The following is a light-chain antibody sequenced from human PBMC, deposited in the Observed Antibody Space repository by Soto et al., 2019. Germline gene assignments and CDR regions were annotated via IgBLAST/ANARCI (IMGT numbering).Light chain of an antibody. J-gene: IGKJ3*01. V-gene: IGKV3-15*01. CDR1: QSIDSN. CDR3: QQHSNWPFT. CDR2: GAS. Sequence: EIVMTQSPATLSVSPGGRATLSCRASQSIDSNLAWYQHKPGQAPRLLFYGASTRATGIPARFSGSGSGTEFTLTIGSLQSEDFAFYYCQQHSNWPFTFGPGTRVDI.